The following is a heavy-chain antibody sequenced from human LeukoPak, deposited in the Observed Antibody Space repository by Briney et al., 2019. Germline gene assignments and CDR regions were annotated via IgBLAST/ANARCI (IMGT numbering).Heavy chain of an antibody. J-gene: IGHJ5*02. D-gene: IGHD3-10*01. CDR3: ASRYGSGANTDWFDP. CDR1: GGSISSGDHH. Sequence: SETLSLTCTVSGGSISSGDHHWSWLRQPPGKGPEWIAYIYYSGTTYYNPSLKSRLTISLDTSKNQFSLKLSSVTAADTAVYYCASRYGSGANTDWFDPWGQGTLVTVSS. V-gene: IGHV4-30-4*08. CDR2: IYYSGTT.